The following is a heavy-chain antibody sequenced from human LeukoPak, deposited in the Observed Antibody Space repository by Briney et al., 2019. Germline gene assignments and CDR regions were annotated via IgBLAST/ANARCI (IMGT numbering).Heavy chain of an antibody. CDR2: RYYRSKWYN. CDR1: GDSVSSNSAA. CDR3: AREIAVADTEYFQH. Sequence: SQTLSLTFAISGDSVSSNSAAWNWIRQSPSRGLQWLVRRYYRSKWYNDYAVSVKSRITINPDTSKNQFSLRLNSVTPEDTAVYYCAREIAVADTEYFQHWGQGTLVTVSS. V-gene: IGHV6-1*01. J-gene: IGHJ1*01. D-gene: IGHD6-19*01.